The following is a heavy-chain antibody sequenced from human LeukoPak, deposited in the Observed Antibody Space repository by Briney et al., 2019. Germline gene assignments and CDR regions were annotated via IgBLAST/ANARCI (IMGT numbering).Heavy chain of an antibody. Sequence: GGSLRLSCAASGFTFSSYWMSWVRQAPGKGLEWVANIKQDGSEKYYVDSVKGRFTIARDNTKNSLYLQMNSLRAEDTAVYYCARDQRYCSSSSCPWEPFDYWGQGTLVTVSS. CDR2: IKQDGSEK. D-gene: IGHD2-2*01. CDR1: GFTFSSYW. CDR3: ARDQRYCSSSSCPWEPFDY. J-gene: IGHJ4*02. V-gene: IGHV3-7*05.